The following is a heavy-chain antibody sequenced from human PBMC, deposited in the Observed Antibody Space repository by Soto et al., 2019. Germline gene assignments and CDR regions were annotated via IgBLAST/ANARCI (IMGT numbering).Heavy chain of an antibody. J-gene: IGHJ6*03. D-gene: IGHD3-9*01. CDR2: IGTAGDT. V-gene: IGHV3-13*01. CDR3: ARGGKEYDILTGYDYYYYYMDV. Sequence: GGSLRLSCAASGFTFSSYDMHWVRQATGKGLEWVSAIGTAGDTYYPGSVKGRFTISRENAKNSLYLQMNSLRAGDTAVYYCARGGKEYDILTGYDYYYYYMDVWGKGTTVTVSS. CDR1: GFTFSSYD.